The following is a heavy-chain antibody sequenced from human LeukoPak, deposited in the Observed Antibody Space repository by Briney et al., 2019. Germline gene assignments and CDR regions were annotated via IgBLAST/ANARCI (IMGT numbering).Heavy chain of an antibody. D-gene: IGHD2-8*01. Sequence: GGSLRLSCAASGFTVSSTNMSWVRQAPGKGLEWVSIIYSAGSTYYADSVKGRFTISRDNSKNTLYLQMNSLRAEDTAVYYCAKGHCTNGICWLDWGQGTLVTVSS. CDR1: GFTVSSTN. J-gene: IGHJ4*02. CDR2: IYSAGST. V-gene: IGHV3-53*01. CDR3: AKGHCTNGICWLD.